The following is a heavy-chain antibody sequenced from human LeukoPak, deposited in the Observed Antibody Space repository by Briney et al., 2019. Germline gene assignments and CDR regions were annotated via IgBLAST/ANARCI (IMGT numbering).Heavy chain of an antibody. Sequence: ASVKVSCKASGYTFTSYDINWVRQATGQGLEWMGWMNPNSGNTGYAQKFQGRVTMTRNTSISTAYMELRSLRSDDTAVYYCARVSHYYDSSGYYGGRFDYWGQGTLVTVSS. CDR3: ARVSHYYDSSGYYGGRFDY. D-gene: IGHD3-22*01. J-gene: IGHJ4*02. CDR1: GYTFTSYD. V-gene: IGHV1-8*01. CDR2: MNPNSGNT.